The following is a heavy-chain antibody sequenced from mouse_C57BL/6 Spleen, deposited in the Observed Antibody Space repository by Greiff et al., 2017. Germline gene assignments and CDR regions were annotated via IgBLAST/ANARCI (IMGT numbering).Heavy chain of an antibody. V-gene: IGHV1-50*01. CDR2: IDPSDSYT. Sequence: QVQLQQPGAELVKPGASVKLSCKASGYTFTSYWMQWVKQRPGQGLEWIGEIDPSDSYTNYNQKFKGKATLTVDTSSSTAYMQLSSLTSEDSAVYYCATALDSSGAMDYWGQGTSVTVSS. CDR3: ATALDSSGAMDY. J-gene: IGHJ4*01. D-gene: IGHD3-2*02. CDR1: GYTFTSYW.